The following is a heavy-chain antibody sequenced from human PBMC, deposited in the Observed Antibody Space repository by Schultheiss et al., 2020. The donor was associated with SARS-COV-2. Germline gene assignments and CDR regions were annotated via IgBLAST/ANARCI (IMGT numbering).Heavy chain of an antibody. J-gene: IGHJ4*02. CDR3: AKDLFGWELQIDY. CDR2: ISSSSSYI. D-gene: IGHD1-26*01. Sequence: GESLKISCSASGFTFSSYAMHWVRQAPGKGLEWVSSISSSSSYIYYADSVKGRFTISRDNAKNSLYLQMNSLRAEDTAVYYCAKDLFGWELQIDYWGQGTLVTVSS. V-gene: IGHV3-21*01. CDR1: GFTFSSYA.